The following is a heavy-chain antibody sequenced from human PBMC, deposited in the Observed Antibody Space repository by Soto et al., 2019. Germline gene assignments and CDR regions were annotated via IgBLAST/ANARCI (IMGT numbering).Heavy chain of an antibody. V-gene: IGHV5-10-1*01. CDR2: IDPSDSYT. J-gene: IGHJ5*02. Sequence: PGESLKISCKGSGYSFTSYWISWVRQMPGKGLEWMGRIDPSDSYTNYSPSFQGHVTISADKSISTAYLQWSSLKASDTAMYYCARHPTEDGSDWYSLPSGPWGQGTLVTVSS. CDR1: GYSFTSYW. CDR3: ARHPTEDGSDWYSLPSGP. D-gene: IGHD6-19*01.